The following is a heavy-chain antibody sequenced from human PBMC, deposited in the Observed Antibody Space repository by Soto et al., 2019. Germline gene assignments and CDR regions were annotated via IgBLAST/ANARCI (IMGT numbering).Heavy chain of an antibody. V-gene: IGHV1-18*04. CDR1: GYTFTTHG. J-gene: IGHJ4*02. Sequence: SVKVSCKASGYTFTTHGISWVRQAPGQGLEWMGWISPYNGKTTYAQKVQGRVTMTTDTSTSTAYMELRGLRSDDTAVYYCARVDDYVWGSFRPWGQGTQVTVSS. D-gene: IGHD3-16*02. CDR2: ISPYNGKT. CDR3: ARVDDYVWGSFRP.